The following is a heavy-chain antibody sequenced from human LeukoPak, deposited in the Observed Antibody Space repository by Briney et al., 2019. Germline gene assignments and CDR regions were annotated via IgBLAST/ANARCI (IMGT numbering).Heavy chain of an antibody. CDR2: INHSGST. V-gene: IGHV4-34*01. D-gene: IGHD2-15*01. J-gene: IGHJ5*02. CDR1: GGSISSYY. CDR3: ARGRKSRYCSGGSCYSHNWFDP. Sequence: PSETLSLTCTVSGGSISSYYWSWIRQPPGKGLEWIGEINHSGSTNYNPSLKSRVTISVDTSKNQFSLKLSSVTAADTAVYYCARGRKSRYCSGGSCYSHNWFDPWGQGTLVTVSS.